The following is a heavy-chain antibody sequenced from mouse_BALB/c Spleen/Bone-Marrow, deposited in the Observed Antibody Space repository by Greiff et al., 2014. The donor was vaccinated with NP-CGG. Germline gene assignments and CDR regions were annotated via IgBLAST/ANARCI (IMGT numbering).Heavy chain of an antibody. CDR1: GFSIKDYY. V-gene: IGHV14-4*02. J-gene: IGHJ2*01. CDR3: NARGDYDFDYFDY. D-gene: IGHD2-4*01. CDR2: IDPENGDT. Sequence: VQLQQSGAELVRSGASVKLSCTASGFSIKDYYMHWVKQRPEQGLEWIRWIDPENGDTEYAPKFQGKATMTADTSSNTAYLQLSSLTSEDTAVYYCNARGDYDFDYFDYWGQGTTLTVSS.